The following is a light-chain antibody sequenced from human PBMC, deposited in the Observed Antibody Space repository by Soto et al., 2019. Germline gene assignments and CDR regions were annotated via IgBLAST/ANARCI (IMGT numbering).Light chain of an antibody. CDR3: QQYTQSLWT. CDR2: GIS. V-gene: IGKV3-20*01. J-gene: IGKJ1*01. CDR1: QSVSASQ. Sequence: PGERATLSCRTSQSVSASQLAWYQQKPGQAPRLLIYGISKRAAGIPDRFTGSGSGTDFTLTIDGLEPEDFAVHYCQQYTQSLWTFGQGTKVDIK.